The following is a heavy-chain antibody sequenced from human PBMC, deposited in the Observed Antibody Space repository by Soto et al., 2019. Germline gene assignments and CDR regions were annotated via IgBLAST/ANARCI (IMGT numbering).Heavy chain of an antibody. Sequence: QVQLVQSGAEVKKPGASVKVSCKASGYTFTSYGISWVRQAPGQGLEWMGWISAYNGNTNYAEKFQGRVTMTPDTSTSTAYMELRSLRSDDTAVYYCARDYSTVTTLAVVWFDPWGQGTLVTVSS. CDR1: GYTFTSYG. CDR2: ISAYNGNT. CDR3: ARDYSTVTTLAVVWFDP. J-gene: IGHJ5*02. V-gene: IGHV1-18*01. D-gene: IGHD4-17*01.